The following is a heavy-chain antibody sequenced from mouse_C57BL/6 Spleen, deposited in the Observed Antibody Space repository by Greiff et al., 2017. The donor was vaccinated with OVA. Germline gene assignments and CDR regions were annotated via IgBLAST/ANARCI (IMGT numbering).Heavy chain of an antibody. D-gene: IGHD1-1*01. CDR3: ARDYYYGSSPYAMDY. Sequence: EVQLQQSGPVLVKPGASVKMSCKASGYTFTDYYMNWVKQSHGKSLEWIGVINPYNGGTSYNQKFKGKATLTVDKSSSTAYMELNSLTSEDSAVYYCARDYYYGSSPYAMDYWGQGTSVTVSS. V-gene: IGHV1-19*01. CDR1: GYTFTDYY. J-gene: IGHJ4*01. CDR2: INPYNGGT.